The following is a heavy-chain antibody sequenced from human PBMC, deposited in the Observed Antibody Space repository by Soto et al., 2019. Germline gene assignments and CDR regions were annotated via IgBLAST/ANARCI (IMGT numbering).Heavy chain of an antibody. CDR2: IYHSGST. D-gene: IGHD3-22*01. CDR3: ARGGPKDYDSSGYSPFFDY. CDR1: GGSISSGGYS. J-gene: IGHJ4*02. V-gene: IGHV4-30-2*01. Sequence: SETLSLTCAVSGGSISSGGYSWSWIRQPPGKGLEWIGYIYHSGSTYYNPSLKSRVTISVDRSKNQFSLKLSSVTAADTAVYYCARGGPKDYDSSGYSPFFDYWGQGTLVTVS.